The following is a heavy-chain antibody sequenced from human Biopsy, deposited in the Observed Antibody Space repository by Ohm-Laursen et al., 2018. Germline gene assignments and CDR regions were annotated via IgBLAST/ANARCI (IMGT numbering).Heavy chain of an antibody. V-gene: IGHV3-11*05. D-gene: IGHD4-23*01. CDR1: GFHFSDYY. CDR3: ARDWGGDYGGNIDYYYFYGMDV. J-gene: IGHJ6*02. CDR2: IKSVGSWT. Sequence: SLRLSCSASGFHFSDYYMSWIRQVPGKGLVWVSHIKSVGSWTNYADSVKGRFTISRDNAQNTLYLQMKGLRADDTAVYYCARDWGGDYGGNIDYYYFYGMDVWGQGTTVTVSS.